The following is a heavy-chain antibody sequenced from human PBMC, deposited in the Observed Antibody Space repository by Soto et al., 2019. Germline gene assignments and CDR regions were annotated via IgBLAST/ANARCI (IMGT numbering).Heavy chain of an antibody. V-gene: IGHV3-49*03. D-gene: IGHD2-15*01. CDR1: GFTFGDYA. CDR3: TRDPTQDIVVVVAADY. Sequence: PGGSLRLSCTASGFTFGDYAMSWFRQAPGKGLEWVGFIRSKAYGGTTEYAASVKGRFTISRDDSKSIAYLQMNSLKTEDTAVYYCTRDPTQDIVVVVAADYWGQGTLVTVSS. CDR2: IRSKAYGGTT. J-gene: IGHJ4*02.